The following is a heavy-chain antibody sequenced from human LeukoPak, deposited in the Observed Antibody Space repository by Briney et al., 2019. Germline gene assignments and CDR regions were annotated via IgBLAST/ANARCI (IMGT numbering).Heavy chain of an antibody. V-gene: IGHV1-2*06. D-gene: IGHD2-2*01. CDR3: AREEGYCSSTSCSAPFDY. J-gene: IGHJ4*02. Sequence: ASVKVSCKASGYTFTAYYMYWVRQAPGQGLECMGRINPNSGGTNYAQKFQGRVTMTRDTSISTVYMELTRLRSDDTAMYYCAREEGYCSSTSCSAPFDYWGQGTLVTVSS. CDR1: GYTFTAYY. CDR2: INPNSGGT.